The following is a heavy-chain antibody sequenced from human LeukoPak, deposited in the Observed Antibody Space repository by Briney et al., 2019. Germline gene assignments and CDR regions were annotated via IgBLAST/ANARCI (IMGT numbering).Heavy chain of an antibody. CDR1: GGSINSYY. CDR3: ARTLKDAYLNAFCY. V-gene: IGHV4-59*01. J-gene: IGHJ4*02. CDR2: VSSSGST. Sequence: SETLSLTCTVSGGSINSYYWNWLRQPPGKTLEWIGYVSSSGSTNYSPFFKSRLTISLDTSKNQFSLNLRSVTAADTAVYYCARTLKDAYLNAFCYWGQGTLVAVSS. D-gene: IGHD3-16*01.